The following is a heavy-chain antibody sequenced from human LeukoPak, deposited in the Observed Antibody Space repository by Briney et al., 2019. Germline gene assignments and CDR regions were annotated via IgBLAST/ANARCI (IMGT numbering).Heavy chain of an antibody. CDR2: INPNSGGT. Sequence: GASVKVSCKASGYTFTGYYMHWVRQAPGQGLEWMGWINPNSGGTNYALKFQGRVTMTRDTSISTAYMELSRLRSDDTAVYYCARDPVTMVRGVSNAFDIWGQGTMVTVSS. D-gene: IGHD3-10*01. CDR3: ARDPVTMVRGVSNAFDI. J-gene: IGHJ3*02. CDR1: GYTFTGYY. V-gene: IGHV1-2*02.